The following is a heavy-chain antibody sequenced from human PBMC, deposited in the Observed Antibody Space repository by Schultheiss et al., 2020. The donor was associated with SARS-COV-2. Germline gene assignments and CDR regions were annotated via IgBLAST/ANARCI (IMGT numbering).Heavy chain of an antibody. CDR3: AKAAGTTRPFDY. Sequence: GWSLRLSCAASGFTVSSNYMSWVRQTPGKGLEWVSVIYGGGRTYYADSVKGRFTISRDSSKNTLYLQMNSLRAEDTAVYYCAKAAGTTRPFDYWGQGTLVTVSS. J-gene: IGHJ4*02. V-gene: IGHV3-53*01. D-gene: IGHD1-7*01. CDR1: GFTVSSNY. CDR2: IYGGGRT.